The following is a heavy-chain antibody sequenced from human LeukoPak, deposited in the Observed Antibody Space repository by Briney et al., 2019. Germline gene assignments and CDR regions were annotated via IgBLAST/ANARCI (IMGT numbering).Heavy chain of an antibody. J-gene: IGHJ4*02. CDR3: ARGGYCSSTTCSTDY. CDR2: IYPGDSDT. D-gene: IGHD2-2*01. CDR1: GYSFTSYW. V-gene: IGHV5-51*01. Sequence: GESLQISCKGSGYSFTSYWIAWVRQMPGKGLEWMGVIYPGDSDTRYSPSFQGQVTISADKSIRTAYLQWSNLKASDTAMYYCARGGYCSSTTCSTDYWGQGTLVTVSS.